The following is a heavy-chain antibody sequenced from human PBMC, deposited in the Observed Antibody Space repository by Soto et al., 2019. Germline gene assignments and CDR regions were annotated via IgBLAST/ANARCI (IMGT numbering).Heavy chain of an antibody. CDR3: ARDGGNVDTAMVICC. D-gene: IGHD5-18*01. V-gene: IGHV1-2*02. J-gene: IGHJ4*02. Sequence: QVQLVQSGAEVKKPGASVKVSCKASGYTFTGYYMHWVRQAPGQGLEWMGWINPNSGGTNYAQKFQGRVTMTRDTSISTAYMELSRLRSDDTAVYYCARDGGNVDTAMVICCWGQGTLVTVSS. CDR1: GYTFTGYY. CDR2: INPNSGGT.